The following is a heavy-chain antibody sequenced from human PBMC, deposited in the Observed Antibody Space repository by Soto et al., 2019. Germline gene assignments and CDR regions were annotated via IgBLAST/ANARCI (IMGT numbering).Heavy chain of an antibody. J-gene: IGHJ6*02. CDR3: AKYSPGGGVSNPYYYYYGMDV. V-gene: IGHV3-23*01. CDR1: GFTFSSYA. D-gene: IGHD2-15*01. Sequence: GGSLRLSCAASGFTFSSYAMSWVRQAPGKGPEWVSAISGSGGSTYYADSVKGRFTISRDNSKNTLYLQMNSLRAEDTAVYYCAKYSPGGGVSNPYYYYYGMDVWGQGTTVTVSS. CDR2: ISGSGGST.